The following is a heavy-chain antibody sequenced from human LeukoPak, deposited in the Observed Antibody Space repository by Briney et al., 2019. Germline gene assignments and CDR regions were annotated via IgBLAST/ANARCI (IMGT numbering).Heavy chain of an antibody. CDR1: GGSISSGSHY. Sequence: SETLSLTCTVSGGSISSGSHYWSWIRQPAGKGLEWIGRIYTSGSTNYNPSLKSRVTISVDTSKNQFSLKLNSMTAADTAFYYCARGAAAAILFDYWGQGTLATVSS. CDR2: IYTSGST. CDR3: ARGAAAAILFDY. D-gene: IGHD2-21*02. J-gene: IGHJ4*02. V-gene: IGHV4-61*02.